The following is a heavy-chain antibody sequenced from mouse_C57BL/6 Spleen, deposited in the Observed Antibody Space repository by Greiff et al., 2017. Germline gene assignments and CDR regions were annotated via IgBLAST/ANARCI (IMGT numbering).Heavy chain of an antibody. J-gene: IGHJ1*03. V-gene: IGHV3-8*01. D-gene: IGHD1-1*01. CDR1: GYSITSDY. CDR2: ISYSGST. CDR3: ARRFITTVVADWYFDV. Sequence: EVKLVESGPGLAKPSQTLSLTCSVTGYSITSDYWNWIRKFPGNKLEYMGYISYSGSTYYNPSLKSRISIIRDTSKNQYYLQLNSVTTEDTATYYCARRFITTVVADWYFDVWGTGTTVTVSS.